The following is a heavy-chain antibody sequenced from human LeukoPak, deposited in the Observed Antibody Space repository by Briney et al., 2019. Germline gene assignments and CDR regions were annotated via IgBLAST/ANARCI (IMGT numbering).Heavy chain of an antibody. Sequence: PSETLSLTCAVYGGSFSGYYWSWIRQPPGKGLEWIGEINHSGSTKYNPSLKSRVTISVDTSKTQFSMKLSSVTAADTAVYYCARGQYSSLYVRIYYFDYWGQGTLVTVSS. D-gene: IGHD2-21*01. V-gene: IGHV4-34*01. CDR3: ARGQYSSLYVRIYYFDY. CDR1: GGSFSGYY. CDR2: INHSGST. J-gene: IGHJ4*02.